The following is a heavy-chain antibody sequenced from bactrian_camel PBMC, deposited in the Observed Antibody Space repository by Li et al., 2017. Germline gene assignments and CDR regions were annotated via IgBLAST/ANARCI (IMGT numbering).Heavy chain of an antibody. J-gene: IGHJ4*01. Sequence: GSVQTGGSLRLSCVVSGHSRGSNCVGWYRLPPGRAPAEREGIAAIRRGGGETWYAASVKGRFTISRDSAKNTVYLEMNNLKPEDTAMYYCAADGRNGGSWYHCRDVTQFRYSGQGTQVTVS. D-gene: IGHD6*01. CDR3: AADGRNGGSWYHCRDVTQFRY. CDR2: IRRGGGET. CDR1: GHSRGSNC. V-gene: IGHV3-3*01.